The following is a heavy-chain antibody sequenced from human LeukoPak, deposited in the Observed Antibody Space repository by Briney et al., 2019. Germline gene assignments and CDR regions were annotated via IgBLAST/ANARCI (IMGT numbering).Heavy chain of an antibody. CDR2: IIPIFGTA. Sequence: ASVKVSCKASGGTFSSYAISWVRQAPGQGLEWMGGIIPIFGTANYAQKFQGRVTITADESTSTAYMELSSLGSEDTAVYYCARDGVGCSSTSCPFDYWGQGTLVTVSS. J-gene: IGHJ4*02. CDR3: ARDGVGCSSTSCPFDY. CDR1: GGTFSSYA. V-gene: IGHV1-69*13. D-gene: IGHD2-2*01.